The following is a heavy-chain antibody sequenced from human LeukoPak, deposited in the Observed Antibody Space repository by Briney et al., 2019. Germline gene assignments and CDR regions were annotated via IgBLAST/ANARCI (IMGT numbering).Heavy chain of an antibody. Sequence: GASVKVSCKASGYTFTSYYMHWMRQAPGQGLEWMGIINPSGGGTSYAQKFQGRVTMTRDMCTSTVYMELSSLRSEDTAVYYCARLPVGATSWTDYWGQGTLVTVSS. D-gene: IGHD1-26*01. V-gene: IGHV1-46*01. J-gene: IGHJ4*02. CDR2: INPSGGGT. CDR3: ARLPVGATSWTDY. CDR1: GYTFTSYY.